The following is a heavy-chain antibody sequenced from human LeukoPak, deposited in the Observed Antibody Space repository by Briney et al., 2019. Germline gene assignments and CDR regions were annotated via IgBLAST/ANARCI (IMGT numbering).Heavy chain of an antibody. J-gene: IGHJ4*02. CDR3: AREGYCSTTSCHNDY. CDR2: INPNSGGT. CDR1: GYTFTGYY. V-gene: IGHV1-2*02. D-gene: IGHD2-2*01. Sequence: GASVKVSCKASGYTFTGYYMHWVRQAPGQGLEWMGWINPNSGGTNYAQKFQGRVTMTRDTSIGTAYMELSSLRSDDTAVYYCAREGYCSTTSCHNDYWGQGALVTVSS.